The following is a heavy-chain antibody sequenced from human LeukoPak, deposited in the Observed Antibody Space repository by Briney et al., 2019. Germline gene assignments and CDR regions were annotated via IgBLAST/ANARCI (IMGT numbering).Heavy chain of an antibody. V-gene: IGHV4-59*08. CDR3: ARQVVRGVILDY. J-gene: IGHJ4*02. D-gene: IGHD3-10*01. Sequence: SETLSLTCTVSGGSISSYYWSWIRQPPGKGLEWIGYIYYSGSTNYNPSLKSRVTISVDTSKNQFSLKLSSVTAADTAVYYCARQVVRGVILDYWGQETLVTVSS. CDR2: IYYSGST. CDR1: GGSISSYY.